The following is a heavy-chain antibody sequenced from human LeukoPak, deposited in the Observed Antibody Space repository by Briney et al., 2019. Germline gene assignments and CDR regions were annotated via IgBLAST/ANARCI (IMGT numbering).Heavy chain of an antibody. CDR2: IYYSGST. Sequence: KPSETLSLTCTVSGGSISSYYWSWIRQPPGKGLEWIGYIYYSGSTNYNPSLKSRVTISVDTSKNQFSLKLSSVTAADTAVYYCARGLKGYDILTGQPGHWYFDLWGRGTLVTVSS. J-gene: IGHJ2*01. CDR1: GGSISSYY. D-gene: IGHD3-9*01. CDR3: ARGLKGYDILTGQPGHWYFDL. V-gene: IGHV4-59*01.